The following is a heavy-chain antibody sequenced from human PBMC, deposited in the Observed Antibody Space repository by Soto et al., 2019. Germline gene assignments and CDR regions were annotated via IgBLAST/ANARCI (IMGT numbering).Heavy chain of an antibody. CDR2: IWPADSDT. D-gene: IGHD2-2*01. Sequence: GASLKISCKGCGYSVTNYWIGSVRQLPGKGLEWMGMIWPADSDTRYSPSFRGQVTISADKSISTSYLQWSSLKASDTAMYYCARGLGYCSSSSSCYILHYWGQGTLVTVSS. V-gene: IGHV5-51*01. CDR1: GYSVTNYW. J-gene: IGHJ4*02. CDR3: ARGLGYCSSSSSCYILHY.